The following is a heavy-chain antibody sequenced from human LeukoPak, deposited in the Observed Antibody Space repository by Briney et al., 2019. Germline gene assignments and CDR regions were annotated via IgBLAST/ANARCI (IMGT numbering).Heavy chain of an antibody. CDR1: GGSFSGYY. CDR3: ASEEVYSSDHPFDY. V-gene: IGHV4-34*01. CDR2: INHSGST. J-gene: IGHJ4*02. D-gene: IGHD6-19*01. Sequence: SETLSLTCAVYGGSFSGYYWSWIRQPPGKGLEWIGEINHSGSTNYNPSLKSRVTISVDTSKNQFSLKLSSVTAADTAVYYCASEEVYSSDHPFDYWGQGTLMTVSS.